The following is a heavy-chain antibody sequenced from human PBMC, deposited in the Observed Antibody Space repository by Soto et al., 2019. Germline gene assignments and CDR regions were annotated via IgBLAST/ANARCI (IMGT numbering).Heavy chain of an antibody. CDR3: ARQLCTSSVCYTYFDY. Sequence: SETLYLTCTVSGGPIIGSSYYWGWVRQPPGKGLEWIGRIYYSGSTYYNPSLKSRDTISVHPSKNHFSLKLSSVTAADTAVYFCARQLCTSSVCYTYFDYWGQGILVTVSS. CDR2: IYYSGST. V-gene: IGHV4-39*01. D-gene: IGHD2-2*02. CDR1: GGPIIGSSYY. J-gene: IGHJ4*02.